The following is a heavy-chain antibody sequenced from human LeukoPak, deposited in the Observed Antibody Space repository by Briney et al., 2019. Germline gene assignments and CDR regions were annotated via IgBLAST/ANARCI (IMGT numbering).Heavy chain of an antibody. CDR3: ARASVSSGWYY. D-gene: IGHD6-19*01. J-gene: IGHJ4*02. CDR1: GGSISSSSYY. CDR2: IYYSGST. V-gene: IGHV4-39*07. Sequence: NSSETLSLTCTVSGGSISSSSYYWGWIRQPPGKGLEWIGSIYYSGSTYYNPSLKSRVTISVDTSKNQFSLKLSSVTAADTAVYYCARASVSSGWYYWGQGTLVTVSS.